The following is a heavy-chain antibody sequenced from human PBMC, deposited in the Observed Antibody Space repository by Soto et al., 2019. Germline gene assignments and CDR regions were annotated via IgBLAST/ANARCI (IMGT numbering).Heavy chain of an antibody. Sequence: VQLVESGGGVVQPGRSLRLSCAASGFTFSSYGMHWVRQAPGKGLEWVAVIWYDGSNKYYADSVKGRFTISRDNSKNTLYLQMNSLRAEDTAVYYCARSMYYDFWSGYYGVFDYWGQGTLVTVSS. D-gene: IGHD3-3*01. CDR1: GFTFSSYG. CDR2: IWYDGSNK. CDR3: ARSMYYDFWSGYYGVFDY. V-gene: IGHV3-33*01. J-gene: IGHJ4*02.